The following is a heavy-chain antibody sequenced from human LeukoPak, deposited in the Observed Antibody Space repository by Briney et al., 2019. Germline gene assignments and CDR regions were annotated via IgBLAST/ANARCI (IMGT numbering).Heavy chain of an antibody. CDR2: ISSSGSTI. CDR1: GFTFSDYY. Sequence: GGSLRLSCAASGFTFSDYYMSWIRQAPGKGLEWVSYISSSGSTIYYADSVKGRFTISRDNAKNSLYLQMNSLRAEDTAVYYCAKFEPSGWYSDAFDIWGQGTMVTVSS. D-gene: IGHD6-19*01. J-gene: IGHJ3*02. CDR3: AKFEPSGWYSDAFDI. V-gene: IGHV3-11*01.